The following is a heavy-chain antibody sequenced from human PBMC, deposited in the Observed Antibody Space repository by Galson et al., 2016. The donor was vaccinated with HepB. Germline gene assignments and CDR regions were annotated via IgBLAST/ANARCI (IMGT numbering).Heavy chain of an antibody. Sequence: SVKVSCKASGFSFSGSAVQWVRQARGQRLEWIGWTVVGSGDTNYAQKFQERVTITRDMSTSTAYMELSSLRSEDTAVYYCAATWGANYSLLRYWGQGTLVTVSS. D-gene: IGHD4/OR15-4a*01. V-gene: IGHV1-58*01. CDR1: GFSFSGSA. J-gene: IGHJ4*02. CDR2: TVVGSGDT. CDR3: AATWGANYSLLRY.